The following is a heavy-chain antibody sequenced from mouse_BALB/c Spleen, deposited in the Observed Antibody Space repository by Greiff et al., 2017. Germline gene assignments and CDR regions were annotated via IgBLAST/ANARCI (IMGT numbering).Heavy chain of an antibody. CDR1: GYTFTDYV. CDR3: ARGGSSSYHYYAMDY. CDR2: IYPGSGST. J-gene: IGHJ4*01. Sequence: QVQLQQSGPELVKPGASVKMSCKASGYTFTDYVISWVKQRTGQGLEWIGEIYPGSGSTYYNEKFKGKATLTADKSSNTAYMQLSSLTSEDSAVYFCARGGSSSYHYYAMDYWGQGTSVTVSS. V-gene: IGHV1-77*01. D-gene: IGHD3-1*01.